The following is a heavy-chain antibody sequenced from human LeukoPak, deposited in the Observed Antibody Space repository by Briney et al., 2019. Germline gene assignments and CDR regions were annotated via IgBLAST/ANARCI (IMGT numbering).Heavy chain of an antibody. J-gene: IGHJ6*03. CDR1: GFTFSSYG. V-gene: IGHV3-7*01. CDR2: IKQDGSEK. CDR3: AREHYFYHMDG. Sequence: GGSLRLSCAASGFTFSSYGMHWVRQAPGKGLEWVANIKQDGSEKYYVDSVKGRFTISRDNAKNSLYLQMNSLRAEDTAVYYCAREHYFYHMDGWGEGTTVTVSS.